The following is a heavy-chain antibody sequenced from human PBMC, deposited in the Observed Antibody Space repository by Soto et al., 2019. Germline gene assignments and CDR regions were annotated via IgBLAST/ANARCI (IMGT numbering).Heavy chain of an antibody. Sequence: SVKVSCKASGYSFTSYARQWVRQAPGQRLEWMGWINAGNGNTKYSQKFQGRVTITRDTSASTAYMELSSLRSEDTAMYYCARAVAVPASCDYWGQGTLVTVSS. CDR3: ARAVAVPASCDY. J-gene: IGHJ4*02. V-gene: IGHV1-3*01. CDR2: INAGNGNT. CDR1: GYSFTSYA. D-gene: IGHD6-19*01.